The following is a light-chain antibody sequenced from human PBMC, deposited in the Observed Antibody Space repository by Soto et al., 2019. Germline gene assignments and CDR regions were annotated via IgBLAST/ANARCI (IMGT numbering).Light chain of an antibody. CDR1: QSVGRSY. V-gene: IGKV3-20*01. CDR3: QQYNYLIT. J-gene: IGKJ5*01. CDR2: GAT. Sequence: VLTQFTGTLSLSPGESTTLSCRAIQSVGRSYLAWYQHKPGQAPRLLIYGATSRATGIPDRLSVSGSGTDFTLTISRLEPEDFPVYFCQQYNYLITFGQGTRLEIK.